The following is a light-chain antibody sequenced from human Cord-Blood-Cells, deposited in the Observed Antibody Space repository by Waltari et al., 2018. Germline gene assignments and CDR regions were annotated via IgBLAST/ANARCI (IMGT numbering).Light chain of an antibody. Sequence: DIQLTQSPSFLSASVVERVSIPCRASQGISSYLAWYQQKPGKAPKLLIYAASTLQSGVPSRFSGSGSGTEFTLTISSLQPEDFATYYCQQLNSYPTFGQGTRLEIK. J-gene: IGKJ5*01. V-gene: IGKV1-9*01. CDR1: QGISSY. CDR2: AAS. CDR3: QQLNSYPT.